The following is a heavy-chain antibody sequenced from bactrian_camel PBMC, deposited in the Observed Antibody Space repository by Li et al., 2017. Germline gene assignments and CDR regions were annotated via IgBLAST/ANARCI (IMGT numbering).Heavy chain of an antibody. J-gene: IGHJ4*01. CDR1: THSSTNCG. D-gene: IGHD1*01. CDR2: IYNDDGGAA. Sequence: HVQLVESGGGSVQAGGSLKLSCAASTHSSTNCGVHWLRQAPGKEREGVAAIYNDDGGAANYADSVKGRFTISQDEAKSTVYLQMNNLQAEDTAMYYCVADQNYCYLQYSYSIWGQGTQVTVS. CDR3: VADQNYCYLQYSYSI. V-gene: IGHV3S6*01.